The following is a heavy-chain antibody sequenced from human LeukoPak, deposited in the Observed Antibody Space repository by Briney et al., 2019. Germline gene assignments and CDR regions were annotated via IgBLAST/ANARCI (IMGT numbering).Heavy chain of an antibody. CDR1: GHSTTRGYY. V-gene: IGHV4-38-2*01. CDR3: ARVLPVPYLLDS. Sequence: KPSGTLSLTCDISGHSTTRGYYWAWFRQSPGKGPEWIATFFQSQKSFYNAPLESRVIMSLDTSKSQFSLNLTSVTAADTAVYYCARVLPVPYLLDSWGQGTHVTVSS. CDR2: FFQSQKS. J-gene: IGHJ4*02. D-gene: IGHD3-10*02.